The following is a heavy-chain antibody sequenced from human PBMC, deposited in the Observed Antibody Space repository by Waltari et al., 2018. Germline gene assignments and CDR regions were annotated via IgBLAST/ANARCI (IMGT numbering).Heavy chain of an antibody. CDR1: GGSISSGSYY. CDR2: IYTSGST. D-gene: IGHD6-13*01. J-gene: IGHJ4*02. CDR3: ARDLGPGTCDY. V-gene: IGHV4-61*02. Sequence: QVQLQESGPGLVKPSQTLSLTCTVSGGSISSGSYYWSWIRQPAGKGRECIGLIYTSGSTNYTPTLKSRVTITVDTSKNQFSLKLSSVTAADTAVYYCARDLGPGTCDYWGQGTLVTVSS.